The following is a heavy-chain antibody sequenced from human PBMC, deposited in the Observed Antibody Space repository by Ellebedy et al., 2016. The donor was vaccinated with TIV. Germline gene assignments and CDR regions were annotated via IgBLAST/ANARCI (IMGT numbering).Heavy chain of an antibody. J-gene: IGHJ4*02. CDR3: AKASSRGGGWDC. D-gene: IGHD2-15*01. CDR2: TGGGDNL. Sequence: GESLKISCAASGFTFSNYAMTWVRQAPGKGLEWVSTTGGGDNLFYADSVTGRFTISRDDLKNTLFLQMNSLRAEDTAVYYCAKASSRGGGWDCWGQGILVTVSS. V-gene: IGHV3-23*01. CDR1: GFTFSNYA.